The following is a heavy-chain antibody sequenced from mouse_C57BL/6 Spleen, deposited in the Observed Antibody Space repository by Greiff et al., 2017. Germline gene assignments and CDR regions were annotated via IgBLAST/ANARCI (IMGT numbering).Heavy chain of an antibody. Sequence: VHVKQSGPELVKPGASVKIPCKASGYTFTDYNMDWVKQSHGKSLEWIGDINPNNGGTIYNQKFKGKATLTVDKSSSTAYMELRSLTSEDTAVYYCARGPYYGSSSAWFAYWGQGTLVTVSA. CDR1: GYTFTDYN. CDR2: INPNNGGT. V-gene: IGHV1-18*01. D-gene: IGHD1-1*01. J-gene: IGHJ3*01. CDR3: ARGPYYGSSSAWFAY.